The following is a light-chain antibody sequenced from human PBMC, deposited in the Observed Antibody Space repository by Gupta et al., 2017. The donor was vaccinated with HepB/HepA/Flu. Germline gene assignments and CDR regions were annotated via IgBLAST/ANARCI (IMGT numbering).Light chain of an antibody. CDR1: QNINVW. CDR2: KAS. V-gene: IGKV1-5*03. J-gene: IGKJ1*01. Sequence: DIQMTQSPSTLSASVGDRVTITCRASQNINVWLAWYQQKPGEAPKLLIYKASSLESGVPSRFSGSGSGTEFTLTISSLQPDDFATYFCQQYNTYSQTLGQGTKVEMK. CDR3: QQYNTYSQT.